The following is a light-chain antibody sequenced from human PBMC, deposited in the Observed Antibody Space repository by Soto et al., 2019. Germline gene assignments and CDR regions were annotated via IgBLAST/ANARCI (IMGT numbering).Light chain of an antibody. CDR2: DAS. Sequence: DIQMTQSPSSLSASVGDRVTITCQASQDISNYLNWYQQKPGKAPKLLIYDASNLETGVPSRFSGSGSGTDFTFTIISLQPEDIATDYCQQYDNLALTFGVGTKVEIK. J-gene: IGKJ4*01. CDR3: QQYDNLALT. CDR1: QDISNY. V-gene: IGKV1-33*01.